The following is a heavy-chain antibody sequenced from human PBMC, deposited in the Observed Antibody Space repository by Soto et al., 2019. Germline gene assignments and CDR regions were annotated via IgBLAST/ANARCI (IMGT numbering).Heavy chain of an antibody. CDR2: IYYSGST. V-gene: IGHV4-31*03. CDR3: ARDLYSYGQYNWFDP. J-gene: IGHJ5*02. CDR1: GGSISSGGYY. D-gene: IGHD5-18*01. Sequence: QVQLQESGPGLVKPSQTLSLTCTVSGGSISSGGYYWSWIRQHPGKGLEWIGYIYYSGSTYCNPSLKSRVTISVDTSKNQFSLKLSSVTAADTAVYYCARDLYSYGQYNWFDPWGQGTLVTVSS.